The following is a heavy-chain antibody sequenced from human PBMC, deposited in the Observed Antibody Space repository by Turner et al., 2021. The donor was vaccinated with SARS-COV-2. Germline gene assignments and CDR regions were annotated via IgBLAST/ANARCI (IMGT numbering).Heavy chain of an antibody. J-gene: IGHJ3*01. D-gene: IGHD3-9*01. V-gene: IGHV1-24*01. CDR3: AKLGVTESLLIIDAFDR. CDR2: FDFENGDT. CDR1: ENTLTKLA. Sequence: QVQVVQSGAEVKQPGASVKVSCTVSENTLTKLAIHWVRQSPGKGLEGMGGFDFENGDTRNAQGCQGRLTVTADTSTNTAYMEMSSLRSEDTAIYYCAKLGVTESLLIIDAFDRWGQGTWVTVSS.